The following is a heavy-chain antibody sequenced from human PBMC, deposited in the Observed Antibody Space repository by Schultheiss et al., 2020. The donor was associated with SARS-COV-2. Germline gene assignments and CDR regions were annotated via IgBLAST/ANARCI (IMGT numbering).Heavy chain of an antibody. J-gene: IGHJ6*02. Sequence: SGPTLVKPTETLTLTCTVSGFSLSNARMGVSWIRQPPGKALEWLAHIFSDDEKSYSTSLRSRLTISKDPSKNQVVLTMTNMDPVDTATYYCARISNIGGYYYGMDVWGQGTTVTVSS. CDR2: IFSDDEK. CDR1: GFSLSNARMG. D-gene: IGHD2/OR15-2a*01. V-gene: IGHV2-26*01. CDR3: ARISNIGGYYYGMDV.